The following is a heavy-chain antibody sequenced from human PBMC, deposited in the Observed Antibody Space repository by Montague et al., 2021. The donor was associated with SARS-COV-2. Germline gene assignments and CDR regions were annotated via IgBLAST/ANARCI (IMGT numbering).Heavy chain of an antibody. Sequence: SLRLSCAASGFTFSSYAMSWVRQAPGKGLEWVSVIYSGGSSTYYADSVKGRFTISRDNSKNTLYLQMNSLRAEDTAVYYCAKSRGIRYDSSGYYYPLDYGGQGTRVTVSS. J-gene: IGHJ4*02. CDR1: GFTFSSYA. CDR3: AKSRGIRYDSSGYYYPLDY. D-gene: IGHD3-22*01. V-gene: IGHV3-23*03. CDR2: IYSGGSST.